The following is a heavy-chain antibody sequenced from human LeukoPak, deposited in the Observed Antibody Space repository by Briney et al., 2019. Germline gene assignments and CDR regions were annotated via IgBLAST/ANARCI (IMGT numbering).Heavy chain of an antibody. CDR3: AREVTDYYDSSGYSPFDY. Sequence: GGSLRLSCAASGFTFSIYSMNWVRQAPGKGLEWVSSISSSSSYIYYADSVKGRFTISRDNAKNSLYLQMNSLRAEDTAVYYCAREVTDYYDSSGYSPFDYWGQGTLVTVSS. CDR2: ISSSSSYI. CDR1: GFTFSIYS. J-gene: IGHJ4*02. D-gene: IGHD3-22*01. V-gene: IGHV3-21*01.